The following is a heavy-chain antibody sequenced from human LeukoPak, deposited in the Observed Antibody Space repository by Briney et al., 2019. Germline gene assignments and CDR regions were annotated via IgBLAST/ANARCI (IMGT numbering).Heavy chain of an antibody. Sequence: ASVKVSCKASVYTFTFYYMHWVRQAPGQGLEWMGWINPNSGGTNYAQKFQGRVTMTRDTSISTAYMELSRLRSDDTAVYYCASSYSSSWYFDYWGQGTLVTVSS. CDR3: ASSYSSSWYFDY. D-gene: IGHD6-13*01. V-gene: IGHV1-2*02. J-gene: IGHJ4*02. CDR1: VYTFTFYY. CDR2: INPNSGGT.